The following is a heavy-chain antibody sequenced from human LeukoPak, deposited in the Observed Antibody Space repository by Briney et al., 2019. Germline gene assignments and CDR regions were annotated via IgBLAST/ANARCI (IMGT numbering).Heavy chain of an antibody. J-gene: IGHJ6*02. CDR1: GYAFTNYA. D-gene: IGHD2-21*02. CDR2: LNTNTGNP. V-gene: IGHV7-4-1*02. Sequence: ASVKVSCKASGYAFTNYAMNWVRQAPGQGLEWMGWLNTNTGNPSYAQDFTGRFVFSLDTSVSTAYLQISSLKAEDTAVYYCARGWGVVVTGIPYYYYGMDVWGQGTTVTVSS. CDR3: ARGWGVVVTGIPYYYYGMDV.